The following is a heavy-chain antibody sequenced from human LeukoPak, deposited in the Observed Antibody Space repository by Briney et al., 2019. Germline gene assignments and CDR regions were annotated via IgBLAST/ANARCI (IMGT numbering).Heavy chain of an antibody. V-gene: IGHV4-39*01. D-gene: IGHD6-13*01. J-gene: IGHJ4*02. CDR3: ASTIAAAGLYFDY. Sequence: SETLSLTCTVSGGSISSSSYYWGWIRQPPGKGLEWIGSIYYSGSTYYNPSLKSRVTISVDTSKNQFSLKLSSVTAADTAVYYCASTIAAAGLYFDYWGQGTLATVSS. CDR2: IYYSGST. CDR1: GGSISSSSYY.